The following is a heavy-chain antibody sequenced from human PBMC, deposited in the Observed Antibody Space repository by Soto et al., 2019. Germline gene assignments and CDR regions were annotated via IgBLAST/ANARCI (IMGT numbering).Heavy chain of an antibody. J-gene: IGHJ6*03. V-gene: IGHV4-59*01. D-gene: IGHD3-16*01. CDR3: ATGGDQSSGYYYYYYMDV. Sequence: SETLSLTCTVSGGSISSYYWSWIRQPPGKGLEWIGYIYYSGSTNYNPSLKSRVTISVDTSKNQFSLKLSSVTAADTAVYYCATGGDQSSGYYYYYYMDVWGKGTTVTVSS. CDR1: GGSISSYY. CDR2: IYYSGST.